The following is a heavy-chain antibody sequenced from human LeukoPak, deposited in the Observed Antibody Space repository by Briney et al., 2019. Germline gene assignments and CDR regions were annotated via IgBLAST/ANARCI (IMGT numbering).Heavy chain of an antibody. J-gene: IGHJ4*02. CDR1: GFTFSSYA. CDR2: ISGSGGST. V-gene: IGHV3-23*01. D-gene: IGHD1-26*01. CDR3: AKYSGGSYLTLRSDY. Sequence: PGGSLSLSCAASGFTFSSYAMNWVRQAPGKGLEWVSAISGSGGSTYYADSVKGRFTISRDNSDNTLYLQMNSLRVEDTAVYYCAKYSGGSYLTLRSDYWGQGTLVTVSS.